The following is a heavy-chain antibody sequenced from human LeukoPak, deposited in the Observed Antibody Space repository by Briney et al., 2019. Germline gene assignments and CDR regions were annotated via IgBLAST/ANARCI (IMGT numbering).Heavy chain of an antibody. CDR2: IEHAGRS. CDR3: AREAVRATGSPYFFDS. V-gene: IGHV4-34*01. D-gene: IGHD3-9*01. CDR1: GESLSDHY. Sequence: SETLSLTCAVYGESLSDHYWSWIRQTPGKGLEWIGEIEHAGRSNYSPSLKRRVVMSVDTSKNQFSLKVNSVTAAETGVYYCAREAVRATGSPYFFDSWGHGTLVTVSS. J-gene: IGHJ4*01.